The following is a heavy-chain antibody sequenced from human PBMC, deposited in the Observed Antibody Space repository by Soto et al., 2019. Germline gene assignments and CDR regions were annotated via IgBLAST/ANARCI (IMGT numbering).Heavy chain of an antibody. V-gene: IGHV4-39*01. CDR2: VYYRGRS. CDR1: GGSVTNSSYY. J-gene: IGHJ4*02. Sequence: SETLSLTCTVSGGSVTNSSYYWGWIRQSPGKGLEWIGSVYYRGRSYSKSSVKSRVTISVDTSKNRFSLSLNSVTASDTAVYFCVSQRTTVPTQAYFDYWDPGALVTVSS. D-gene: IGHD4-17*01. CDR3: VSQRTTVPTQAYFDY.